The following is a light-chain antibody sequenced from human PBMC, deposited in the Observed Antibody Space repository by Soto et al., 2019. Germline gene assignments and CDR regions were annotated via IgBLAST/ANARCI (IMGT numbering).Light chain of an antibody. V-gene: IGKV1-39*01. J-gene: IGKJ3*01. CDR1: QSINY. Sequence: DIQMTQSPSSLSASVGDRVTITCRASQSINYLNWYQQKPGKAPRLLIFDESVVQSGVPSRFSGSGSGTDFTLTISSLKPEDSATYYCQHSDSMLFTFGPGTKVQIK. CDR3: QHSDSMLFT. CDR2: DES.